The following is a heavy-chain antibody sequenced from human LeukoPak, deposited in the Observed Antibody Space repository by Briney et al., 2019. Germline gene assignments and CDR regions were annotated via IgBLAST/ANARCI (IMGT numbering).Heavy chain of an antibody. CDR3: ARGNLDY. CDR1: GYTFTTYD. J-gene: IGHJ4*02. CDR2: LNPNSGNT. V-gene: IGHV1-8*01. Sequence: ASVKVSCKASGYTFTTYDINWVRQATGQGLEWMGWLNPNSGNTDYAQKFQGRVTVTRNTSINTAYMELSSLRSDDSAVYYCARGNLDYWGQGTLITVSS.